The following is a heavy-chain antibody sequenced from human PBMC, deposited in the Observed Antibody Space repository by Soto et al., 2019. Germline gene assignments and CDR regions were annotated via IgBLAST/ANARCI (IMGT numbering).Heavy chain of an antibody. V-gene: IGHV4-59*01. D-gene: IGHD3-3*02. CDR3: ARGFTGISPYYYYYGMDV. J-gene: IGHJ6*02. CDR1: GGSISSYY. Sequence: SETLSLTCTVSGGSISSYYWIWIRQPPGKGLEWIGYIYYSGSTNYNPSLKSRVTISVDTSKNQFSLKLSSVTAADTAVYYCARGFTGISPYYYYYGMDVWGQGTTVTVSS. CDR2: IYYSGST.